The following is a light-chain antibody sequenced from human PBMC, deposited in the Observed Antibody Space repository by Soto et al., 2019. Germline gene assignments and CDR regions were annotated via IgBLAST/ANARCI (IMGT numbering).Light chain of an antibody. J-gene: IGLJ2*01. Sequence: QSLLTQPASVSGSPGQSITISYTGTSSDVGGYNYVSWYQQHPGKAPKLMIYDVSNRPSGVSNRFSGSKSGNTASLTISGLQAEDEDDYYCSSYTSSSTLMVFGGGTKLTVL. CDR1: SSDVGGYNY. V-gene: IGLV2-14*01. CDR3: SSYTSSSTLMV. CDR2: DVS.